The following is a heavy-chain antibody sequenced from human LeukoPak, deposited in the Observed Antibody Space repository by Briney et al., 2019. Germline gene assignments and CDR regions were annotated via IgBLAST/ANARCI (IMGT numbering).Heavy chain of an antibody. Sequence: GGSLRLSCAASGFTFSSYGMHWVRQAPGKGLEWMAVIWYDGSNKYYADSVKGRFTISRDNSKNTLYLQMNSLRAEDTAVYYCARVNGSYFDYWGQGTLVTVSS. D-gene: IGHD1-26*01. CDR1: GFTFSSYG. J-gene: IGHJ4*02. V-gene: IGHV3-33*01. CDR3: ARVNGSYFDY. CDR2: IWYDGSNK.